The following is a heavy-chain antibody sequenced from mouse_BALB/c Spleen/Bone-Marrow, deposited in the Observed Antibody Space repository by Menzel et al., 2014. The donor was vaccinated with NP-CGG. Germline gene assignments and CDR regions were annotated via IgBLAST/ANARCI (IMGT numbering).Heavy chain of an antibody. Sequence: VQLQQSGAELVRPGTSVKVSCKASGYAFTNYSIEWVKQRPGQGLEWIGVINPGSGGTNYNEKFKGKATLTADKSSSTAYMQLSSPTSDDSAVYFCARRDYSFAYWGRGTLVTVSA. CDR1: GYAFTNYS. D-gene: IGHD2-13*01. CDR2: INPGSGGT. CDR3: ARRDYSFAY. V-gene: IGHV1-54*01. J-gene: IGHJ3*01.